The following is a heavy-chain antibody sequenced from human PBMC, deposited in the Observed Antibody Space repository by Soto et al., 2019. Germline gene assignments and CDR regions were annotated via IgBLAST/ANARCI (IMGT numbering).Heavy chain of an antibody. Sequence: SVKVSCKASGGTFSSYAISWVRQAPGQGLEWMGGIIPIFGTANYAQKFQGRVTMTTDASTSTVYMELSSLRSEDTAVYYCARVCPQRGLVAKFCPWGQGTLVTVSS. J-gene: IGHJ5*02. CDR2: IIPIFGTA. D-gene: IGHD3-9*01. V-gene: IGHV1-69*05. CDR1: GGTFSSYA. CDR3: ARVCPQRGLVAKFCP.